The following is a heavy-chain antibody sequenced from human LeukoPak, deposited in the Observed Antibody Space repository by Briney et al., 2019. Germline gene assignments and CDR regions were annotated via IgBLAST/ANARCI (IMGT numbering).Heavy chain of an antibody. J-gene: IGHJ2*01. CDR1: GYSISSDYY. CDR2: IYHSGST. CDR3: AKGDPTFLFWYFDL. V-gene: IGHV4-38-2*02. D-gene: IGHD3-16*01. Sequence: SSETLSLTCTVSGYSISSDYYWGWIRQPPGKGLEWIGSIYHSGSTYYKPSLKSRVTISVDRSKNQFSLKLSSVTAADTAIYYCAKGDPTFLFWYFDLWGRGTLVTVSS.